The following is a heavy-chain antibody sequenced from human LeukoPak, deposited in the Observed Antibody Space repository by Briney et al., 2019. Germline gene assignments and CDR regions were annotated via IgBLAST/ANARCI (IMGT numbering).Heavy chain of an antibody. CDR1: GFTFSGFW. D-gene: IGHD6-6*01. CDR3: AREGYSRSSGASHVDFDY. Sequence: GGSLRLSCAVSGFTFSGFWMSWSRQAPGKGLEWVAVISYDGSSKFSADSVKGRFTISRDNSRNTLYLQMNSLRAEDTAVYYCAREGYSRSSGASHVDFDYWGQGTLVTISS. CDR2: ISYDGSSK. V-gene: IGHV3-30*03. J-gene: IGHJ4*02.